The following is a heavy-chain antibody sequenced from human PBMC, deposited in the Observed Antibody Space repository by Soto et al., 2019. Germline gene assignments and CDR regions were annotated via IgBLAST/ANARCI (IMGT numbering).Heavy chain of an antibody. CDR3: ARGMDYDFWSGSQNCFDP. J-gene: IGHJ5*02. Sequence: ASVKVSCKASGYTFTSYGISWVRQAPGQGLEWMGWISAYNGNTNYAQKLQGRVTMTTDTSTSTAYMELRSLRSDDTPVYYCARGMDYDFWSGSQNCFDPWRQGSLVTVSS. V-gene: IGHV1-18*01. CDR2: ISAYNGNT. D-gene: IGHD3-3*01. CDR1: GYTFTSYG.